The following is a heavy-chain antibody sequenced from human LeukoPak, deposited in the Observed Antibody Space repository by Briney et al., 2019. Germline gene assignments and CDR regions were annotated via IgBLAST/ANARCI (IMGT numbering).Heavy chain of an antibody. CDR3: ASSTGSGSYYPLFDY. D-gene: IGHD3-10*01. Sequence: SETLSLTCTVSGGSISSGSYSWSWSRQPAGKGLEWIVRIYTSGSTNYNPSLKSRVTISVDTSKNQFSMKLSSVTAADTAVYYCASSTGSGSYYPLFDYWGQGTLVTVSS. CDR2: IYTSGST. V-gene: IGHV4-61*02. CDR1: GGSISSGSYS. J-gene: IGHJ4*02.